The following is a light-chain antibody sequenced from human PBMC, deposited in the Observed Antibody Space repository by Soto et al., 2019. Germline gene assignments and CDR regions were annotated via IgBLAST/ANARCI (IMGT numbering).Light chain of an antibody. CDR1: QNMRSN. CDR3: QQYDNWPRT. CDR2: GAS. J-gene: IGKJ1*01. V-gene: IGKV3-15*01. Sequence: EIVLTQSPGTLSLSPGERATLSCRASQNMRSNLAWYQQKPGQAPRLLIYGASTRATGIPARFSGSGSGTEFTLTITSLQSEDFAVYYCQQYDNWPRTFGQGTRWIS.